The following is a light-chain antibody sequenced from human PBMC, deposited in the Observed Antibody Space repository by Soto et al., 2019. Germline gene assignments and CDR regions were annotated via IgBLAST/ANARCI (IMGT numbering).Light chain of an antibody. V-gene: IGKV3-20*01. CDR2: GAS. J-gene: IGKJ5*01. CDR3: QQYGNAPIT. Sequence: ETVLTQSPGTLSLSPVEGATLSCMATQAVYSSLLAWYQQKPGQAPRLLIYGASSRATGIPDRFSGSGSGTDFTLSISRLEVEDFAVYHCQQYGNAPITFGQGTRLEIK. CDR1: QAVYSSL.